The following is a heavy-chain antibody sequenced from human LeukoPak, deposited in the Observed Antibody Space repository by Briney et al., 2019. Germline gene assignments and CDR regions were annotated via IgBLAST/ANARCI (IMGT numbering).Heavy chain of an antibody. CDR2: ISSSSSTI. J-gene: IGHJ4*02. CDR1: GFTFSSYS. CDR3: ATGRGYCSGGSCSSFAMFDY. Sequence: PGGSLRLSCAASGFTFSSYSMNWVRQAPGKGLEWVSYISSSSSTIYYADSVKGRFTISRDNAKNSLYLQMNSLRAEDTAVYYCATGRGYCSGGSCSSFAMFDYWGQGTLVTVSS. V-gene: IGHV3-48*01. D-gene: IGHD2-15*01.